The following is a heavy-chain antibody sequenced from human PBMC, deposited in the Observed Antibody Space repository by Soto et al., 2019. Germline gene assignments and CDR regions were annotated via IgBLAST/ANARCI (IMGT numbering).Heavy chain of an antibody. CDR2: LSGSGGST. J-gene: IGHJ4*02. D-gene: IGHD3-10*01. Sequence: GSLRLSCAASGFTFSNYAMSWVRQAPGKGLEWVSGLSGSGGSTYYADSVKGRFTISRDNSKNMLYLQMNSLRAEDTAIYYCAKVSLRGCDFDYWGQGTLVTVSS. CDR3: AKVSLRGCDFDY. V-gene: IGHV3-23*01. CDR1: GFTFSNYA.